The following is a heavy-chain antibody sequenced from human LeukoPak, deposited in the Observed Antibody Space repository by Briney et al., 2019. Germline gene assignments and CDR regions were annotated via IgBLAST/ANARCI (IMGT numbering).Heavy chain of an antibody. J-gene: IGHJ4*02. Sequence: ASETLSLTRTVSGGSISSYYWSWIRQPPGKGLEWIGYIYYSGSTNYNPSLKSRVTISVDTSKNQFSLKLSSVTAADTAVYYCARRETGCSSTSCYDYYFDYWGQGTLVTVSS. D-gene: IGHD2-2*01. V-gene: IGHV4-59*08. CDR3: ARRETGCSSTSCYDYYFDY. CDR1: GGSISSYY. CDR2: IYYSGST.